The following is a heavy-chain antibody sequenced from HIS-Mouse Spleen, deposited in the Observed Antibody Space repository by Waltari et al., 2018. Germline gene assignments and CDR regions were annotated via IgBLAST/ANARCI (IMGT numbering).Heavy chain of an antibody. Sequence: EVQLVESGGGLVQPGRSLRLSCAASGFTFDDYAMHWVRQAPGKGLGGVSGISWNSGSIGYADSVKGRFTISRDNAKNSLYLQMNSLRAEDTALYYCAKEGRGYSYGYEGFDYWGQGTLVTVSS. J-gene: IGHJ4*02. CDR2: ISWNSGSI. CDR3: AKEGRGYSYGYEGFDY. D-gene: IGHD5-18*01. CDR1: GFTFDDYA. V-gene: IGHV3-9*01.